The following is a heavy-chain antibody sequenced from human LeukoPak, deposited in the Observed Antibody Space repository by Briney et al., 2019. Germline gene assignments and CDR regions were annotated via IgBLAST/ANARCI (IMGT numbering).Heavy chain of an antibody. D-gene: IGHD6-6*01. V-gene: IGHV4-61*02. CDR1: GGSIGSGSYY. CDR2: IYSSGGT. Sequence: PSETLSLTCTVSGGSIGSGSYYWTWIRQPAGKGLEWIGRIYSSGGTNYNPSLKSRLTISVDTSKKHFSLELTSVTAADTAVYYCARDSVLYYFDSWGQGTLVTVSS. J-gene: IGHJ4*02. CDR3: ARDSVLYYFDS.